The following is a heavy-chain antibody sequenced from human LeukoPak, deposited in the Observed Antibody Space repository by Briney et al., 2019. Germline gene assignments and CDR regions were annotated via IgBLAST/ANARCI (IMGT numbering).Heavy chain of an antibody. Sequence: PSETLSLTCTVSGGSISSGDYYWSWIRQPPGKGLEWIGHIYYSGSTYYNPSLKSRVTISADTAKNQFSLKLSAVTAADTSVSYCDRGWTMVRGVPSLDYWGQGTMVTVSS. CDR2: IYYSGST. D-gene: IGHD3-10*01. CDR1: GGSISSGDYY. CDR3: DRGWTMVRGVPSLDY. J-gene: IGHJ4*02. V-gene: IGHV4-30-4*08.